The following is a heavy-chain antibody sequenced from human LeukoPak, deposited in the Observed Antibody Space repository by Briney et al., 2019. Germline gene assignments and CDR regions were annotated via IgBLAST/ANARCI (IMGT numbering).Heavy chain of an antibody. CDR2: ISAYNGNT. D-gene: IGHD3-3*01. CDR3: ARDYDFWSGYYSFDY. CDR1: GYTFTSYG. Sequence: ASVKVSCKASGYTFTSYGIRWVRQAPGQGREWMGWISAYNGNTNYAQKLQGRVTMTTDTSTSTAYMELRSLRSDDTAVYYCARDYDFWSGYYSFDYWGQGTLVTVSS. V-gene: IGHV1-18*01. J-gene: IGHJ4*02.